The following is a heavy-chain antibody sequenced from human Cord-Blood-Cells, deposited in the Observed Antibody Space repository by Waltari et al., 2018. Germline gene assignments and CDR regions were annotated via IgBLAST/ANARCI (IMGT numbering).Heavy chain of an antibody. J-gene: IGHJ3*02. Sequence: QVQLQQWGAGLFKPSETLSLTCAVAGGSFSGYYWSWIRQPRGKGLEWIGEINHSGSTNYNPSLKSRVTISVDTSKNQFSLKLSSVTAADTAVYYCARAPLRRYSYGHDAFDIWGQGTMVTVSS. CDR1: GGSFSGYY. CDR3: ARAPLRRYSYGHDAFDI. CDR2: INHSGST. D-gene: IGHD5-18*01. V-gene: IGHV4-34*01.